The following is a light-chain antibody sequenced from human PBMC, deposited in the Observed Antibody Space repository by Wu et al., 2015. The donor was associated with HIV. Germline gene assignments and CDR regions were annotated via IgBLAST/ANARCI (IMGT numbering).Light chain of an antibody. V-gene: IGKV3-11*01. CDR3: QQYKIWRT. J-gene: IGKJ1*01. CDR2: DAS. Sequence: EIVLTQSPGTLSLSPGERATLSCRASQSISVYLAWYQQKPGQAPRLLIYDASTRAPGIPARFSGSGSETDFTLTISSLEPEDFAVYYCQQYKIWRTFGQGTKVEIK. CDR1: QSISVY.